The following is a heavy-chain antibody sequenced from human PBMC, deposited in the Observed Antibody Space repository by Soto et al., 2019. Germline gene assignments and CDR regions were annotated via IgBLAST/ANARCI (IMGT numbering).Heavy chain of an antibody. CDR2: IRSKANSYAT. V-gene: IGHV3-73*02. J-gene: IGHJ4*02. Sequence: EVQLVESGGGLVQPGGSLKLSCAASGFTFSGSAMHWVRQASGKGLEWVGRIRSKANSYATAYAASVKGRFTISRDDSKNTAYLQMNSLKTEDTAVYYCTRQMGRYDFWCTPFDYWGQGTLVTVSS. D-gene: IGHD3-3*01. CDR1: GFTFSGSA. CDR3: TRQMGRYDFWCTPFDY.